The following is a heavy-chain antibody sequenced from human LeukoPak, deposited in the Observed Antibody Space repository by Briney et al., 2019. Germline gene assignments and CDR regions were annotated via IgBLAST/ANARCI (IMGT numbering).Heavy chain of an antibody. Sequence: SETLSLTCTVSGGSISSYYWSWIRQPPGKGLEWIGYIYYSGSTNYNPSLKSRVTISVDTSKNQFSLKLSPVTAADTAVYYCARGPRNFSGTGWFDPWGQGTLVTVSS. CDR3: ARGPRNFSGTGWFDP. V-gene: IGHV4-59*01. CDR2: IYYSGST. D-gene: IGHD1-26*01. J-gene: IGHJ5*02. CDR1: GGSISSYY.